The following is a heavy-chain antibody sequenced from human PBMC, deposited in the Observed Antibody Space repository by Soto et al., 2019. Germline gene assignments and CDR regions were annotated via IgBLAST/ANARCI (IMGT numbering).Heavy chain of an antibody. CDR2: ISASGDST. CDR1: GVNFKSFA. J-gene: IGHJ4*02. D-gene: IGHD2-21*01. V-gene: IGHV3-23*01. Sequence: ASGVNFKSFAMSRISEAPGKGLEWVSAISASGDSTYYADAVKGRFTISRDNSKNALYLEMNSLRAEDTALYYFAKAHLTILPGILWSDSWGQGSLVTV. CDR3: AKAHLTILPGILWSDS.